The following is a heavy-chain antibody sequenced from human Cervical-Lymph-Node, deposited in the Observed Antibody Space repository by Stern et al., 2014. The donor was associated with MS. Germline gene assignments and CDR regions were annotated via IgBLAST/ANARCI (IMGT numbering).Heavy chain of an antibody. CDR3: ARGELKEGLVRGMDV. D-gene: IGHD1-26*01. J-gene: IGHJ6*02. CDR1: GFTFSNYA. V-gene: IGHV1-69*01. Sequence: QVQLVQSGADLEKPGASVKVSCKASGFTFSNYAINWVRQAPGQGLEWVGGIIPIFGTANYAQKFQGRVTITADESTSTAYMELSSLRSEDTAVYYCARGELKEGLVRGMDVWGQGTTVTVSS. CDR2: IIPIFGTA.